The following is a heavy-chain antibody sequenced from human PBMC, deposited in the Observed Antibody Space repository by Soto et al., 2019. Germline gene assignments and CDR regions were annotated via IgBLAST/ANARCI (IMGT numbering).Heavy chain of an antibody. CDR2: ISSSGSTI. CDR3: ARDPAPFYSRGGNGLNP. D-gene: IGHD6-13*01. CDR1: GFTFSDYY. V-gene: IGHV3-11*01. Sequence: PGGSLRLSCAASGFTFSDYYMSWIRQAPGKGLEWVSYISSSGSTIYYADSVKGRFTISRDNAKNSLYPQMNSLRAEDTAVYYWARDPAPFYSRGGNGLNPGGREPLVTVP. J-gene: IGHJ4*02.